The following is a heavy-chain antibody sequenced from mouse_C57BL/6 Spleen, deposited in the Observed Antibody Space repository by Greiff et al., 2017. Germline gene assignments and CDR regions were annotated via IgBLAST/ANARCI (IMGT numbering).Heavy chain of an antibody. CDR3: ARPGYYGSDYYAMDD. CDR2: ISPYNGVS. J-gene: IGHJ4*01. CDR1: GYSFTGYY. Sequence: VQLQQSGPELVKPGASVKISCKASGYSFTGYYMHWVKQSHGNILDWIGYISPYNGVSSYNQKFKGKATLTVDKSSSTAYMELRSLTSEDSAVYYCARPGYYGSDYYAMDDWGQGTSVTVSS. D-gene: IGHD1-1*01. V-gene: IGHV1-31*01.